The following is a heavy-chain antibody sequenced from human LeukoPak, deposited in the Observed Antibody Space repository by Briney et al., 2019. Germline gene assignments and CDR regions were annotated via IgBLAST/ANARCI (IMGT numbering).Heavy chain of an antibody. CDR1: GFTFSNYA. D-gene: IGHD2-21*02. Sequence: GGSLRPSCAASGFTFSNYAVAWVRQAPGKGLEWVSVISGRGSTIYYADSVKGRFTISRDNSKNTLYLQMNGLRAEDTAVYYCAKEGPDCGGDCYGVFDYWGQGTLVTVSS. J-gene: IGHJ4*02. V-gene: IGHV3-23*01. CDR2: ISGRGSTI. CDR3: AKEGPDCGGDCYGVFDY.